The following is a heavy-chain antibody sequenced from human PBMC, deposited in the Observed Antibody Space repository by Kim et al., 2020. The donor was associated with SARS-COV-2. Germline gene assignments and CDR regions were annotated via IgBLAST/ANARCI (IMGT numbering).Heavy chain of an antibody. CDR1: GFTFSSYS. CDR2: ISSGSSTI. Sequence: GGSLRLSCAASGFTFSSYSMNWVRQAPGKGLEWVSYISSGSSTIYYADSVKGRFTISRDNAKNSLYLQMNSLRAEDTAVYYCARDLYYDILTGYRRSYY. CDR3: ARDLYYDILTGYRRSYY. D-gene: IGHD3-9*01. V-gene: IGHV3-48*04. J-gene: IGHJ6*01.